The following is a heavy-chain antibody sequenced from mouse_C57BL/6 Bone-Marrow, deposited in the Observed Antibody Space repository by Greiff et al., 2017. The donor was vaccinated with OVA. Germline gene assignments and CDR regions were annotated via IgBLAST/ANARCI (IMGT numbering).Heavy chain of an antibody. CDR2: ISSGSSTI. J-gene: IGHJ2*01. Sequence: EVQVVESGGGLVKPGGSLKLSCAASGFTFSDYGMHWVRQAPEKGLEWVAYISSGSSTIYYADTVKGRFTISRDNAKNTLFLQMTSLRSEDTAMYYCARRATVVAPYCDYWGQGTTLTVSS. V-gene: IGHV5-17*01. D-gene: IGHD1-1*01. CDR1: GFTFSDYG. CDR3: ARRATVVAPYCDY.